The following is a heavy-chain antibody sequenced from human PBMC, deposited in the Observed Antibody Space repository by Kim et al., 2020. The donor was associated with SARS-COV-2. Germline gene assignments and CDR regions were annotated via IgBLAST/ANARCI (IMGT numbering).Heavy chain of an antibody. D-gene: IGHD6-13*01. J-gene: IGHJ4*02. V-gene: IGHV4-34*01. CDR3: ARANSPKLRLSSSWSFFDY. Sequence: SETLSLTCAVYGGSFSGYYWSWIRQPPGKGLEWIGEINHSGSTNYNPSLKSRVTISVDTSKNQFSLKLSSVTAADTAVYYCARANSPKLRLSSSWSFFDYWGQGTLVTVSS. CDR1: GGSFSGYY. CDR2: INHSGST.